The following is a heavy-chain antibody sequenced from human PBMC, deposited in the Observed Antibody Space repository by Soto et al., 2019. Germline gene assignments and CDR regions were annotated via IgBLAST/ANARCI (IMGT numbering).Heavy chain of an antibody. D-gene: IGHD3-10*01. Sequence: SETLSLTCPVSGGSIISGGYYWSWIRQHPGKGLEWIGYIYYSGSTYYNPSLKSRVTISVDTSKNQFSLKLSSVTAADTAVYYCARDRVTMVRGVIMIFDYWGQGTLVTVSS. CDR1: GGSIISGGYY. CDR3: ARDRVTMVRGVIMIFDY. CDR2: IYYSGST. J-gene: IGHJ4*02. V-gene: IGHV4-31*03.